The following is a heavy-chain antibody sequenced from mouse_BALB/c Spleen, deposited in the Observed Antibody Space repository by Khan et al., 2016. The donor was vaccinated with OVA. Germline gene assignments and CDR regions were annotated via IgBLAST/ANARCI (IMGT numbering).Heavy chain of an antibody. CDR2: ISSVAYSI. V-gene: IGHV5-15*02. J-gene: IGHJ3*01. CDR1: GFTFIDYG. CDR3: ARGGLAY. Sequence: EVELVESGGGLVQPGGSRKLSCAASGFTFIDYGMAWVRQTPGKGPEWIAFISSVAYSIYYADTVTGRFTISRVNAKNTLSLERNSLRSVDPAMYYCARGGLAYWGQGTLVTVSA.